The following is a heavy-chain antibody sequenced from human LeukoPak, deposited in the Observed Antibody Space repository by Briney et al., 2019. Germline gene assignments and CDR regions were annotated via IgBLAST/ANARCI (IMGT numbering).Heavy chain of an antibody. CDR2: ISYDGSNK. J-gene: IGHJ4*02. CDR1: GFTFSSYA. CDR3: ARESVPNLDY. V-gene: IGHV3-30*01. D-gene: IGHD1-1*01. Sequence: GRSLRLSCAASGFTFSSYAMHWVRQAPGKGLEWVAVISYDGSNKYYADSVKGRFTISRDNSKNTLYLQMNSLGAEDTAVYYCARESVPNLDYWGQGTLVTVSS.